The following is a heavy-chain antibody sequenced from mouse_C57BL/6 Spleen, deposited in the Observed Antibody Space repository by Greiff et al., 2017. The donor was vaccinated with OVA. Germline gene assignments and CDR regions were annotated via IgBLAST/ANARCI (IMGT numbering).Heavy chain of an antibody. Sequence: VKLQQSGAELARPGASVKLSCKASGYTFTSYGISWVKQRTGQGLEWIGEIYPRSGNTYYNEKFKGKATLTADKSSSTAYMELRSLTSEDSAVYFCARSGDYYGNPYAMDYWGQGTSVTVSS. CDR2: IYPRSGNT. J-gene: IGHJ4*01. V-gene: IGHV1-81*01. CDR1: GYTFTSYG. CDR3: ARSGDYYGNPYAMDY. D-gene: IGHD2-1*01.